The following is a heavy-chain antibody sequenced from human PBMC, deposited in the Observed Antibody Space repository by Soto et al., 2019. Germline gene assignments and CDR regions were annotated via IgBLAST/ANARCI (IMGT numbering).Heavy chain of an antibody. V-gene: IGHV3-33*01. Sequence: GGSLRLSCAASGFPFSSYGMHWVLQAPGKGLEWVAVIWYDGSNKYYADSVKGRFTISRDNSKNTLYLQMNSLRAEDTAVYYCARGLMIKFGGVIAPGALLFDYWGQGTLVTVSS. D-gene: IGHD3-16*02. J-gene: IGHJ4*02. CDR1: GFPFSSYG. CDR2: IWYDGSNK. CDR3: ARGLMIKFGGVIAPGALLFDY.